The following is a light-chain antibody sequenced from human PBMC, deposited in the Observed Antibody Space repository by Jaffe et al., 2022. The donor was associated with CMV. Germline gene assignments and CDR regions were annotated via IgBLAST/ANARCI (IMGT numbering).Light chain of an antibody. CDR3: SAWDDSLNGWV. CDR1: SSNIGSDT. CDR2: KTN. V-gene: IGLV1-44*01. J-gene: IGLJ3*02. Sequence: QSVLTQPPSASGTPGQRVTISCSGSSSNIGSDTVNWYQHLPGTAPRLLIFKTNQRPSWVPDRFSASKSGTSASLAISGLQSEDEADYYCSAWDDSLNGWVFGGGTKLTVL.